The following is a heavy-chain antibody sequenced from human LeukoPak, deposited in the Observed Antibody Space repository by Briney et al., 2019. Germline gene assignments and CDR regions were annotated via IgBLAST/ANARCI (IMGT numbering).Heavy chain of an antibody. Sequence: GGSLRLSCAASGFTFSSYGMHWVRQAPGKGLEWVAFIRYDGSNKYYADSVKGRFTISRDNAKNSLYLQMNSLRAEDTAVYYCARGPTGTTGYWGQGTLVTVSS. CDR1: GFTFSSYG. CDR2: IRYDGSNK. V-gene: IGHV3-30*02. CDR3: ARGPTGTTGY. D-gene: IGHD1-7*01. J-gene: IGHJ4*02.